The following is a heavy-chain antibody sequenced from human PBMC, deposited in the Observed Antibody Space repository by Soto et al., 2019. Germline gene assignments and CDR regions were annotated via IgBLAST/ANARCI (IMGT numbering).Heavy chain of an antibody. CDR3: ARGRMIFAPYGMDV. CDR1: GYTFTSYD. D-gene: IGHD3-3*01. J-gene: IGHJ6*02. CDR2: MNPNSGNT. V-gene: IGHV1-8*01. Sequence: QVQLVQSGAEVKKPGASVKVSCKASGYTFTSYDINWARQATGQGLEWMGWMNPNSGNTGYAQKFQGRVTMTRNTSISTAYMELSSLRSEDTAVYYCARGRMIFAPYGMDVWGQGTTVTVSS.